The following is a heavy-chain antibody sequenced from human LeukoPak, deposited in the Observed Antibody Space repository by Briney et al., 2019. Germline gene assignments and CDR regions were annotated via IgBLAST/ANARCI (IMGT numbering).Heavy chain of an antibody. J-gene: IGHJ4*02. V-gene: IGHV3-7*03. CDR1: GFTFSSYW. CDR3: ATPATGTTFGY. D-gene: IGHD1-1*01. CDR2: IKQDGSEN. Sequence: PGGSLRLSCVASGFTFSSYWTSWVRQAPGKGLEWVANIKQDGSENYSVDAVKGRFTISRDNAWNSLYLQMNSLRAEDTAVYYCATPATGTTFGYWGQGTLVTVSS.